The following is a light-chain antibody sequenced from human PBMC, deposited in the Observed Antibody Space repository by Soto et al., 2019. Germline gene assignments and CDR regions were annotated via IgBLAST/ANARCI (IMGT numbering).Light chain of an antibody. CDR2: GAS. V-gene: IGKV3-15*01. CDR1: QSVSSN. J-gene: IGKJ1*01. CDR3: QQYNNWPPWT. Sequence: EIVMTQSPATLSVSPGERATLSCRASQSVSSNLAWYQQKPGQAPRLLIYGASTRATGIPARFSGSGSEPEFTLTISSLQSEDFAVYYCQQYNNWPPWTFGQGTKVEIK.